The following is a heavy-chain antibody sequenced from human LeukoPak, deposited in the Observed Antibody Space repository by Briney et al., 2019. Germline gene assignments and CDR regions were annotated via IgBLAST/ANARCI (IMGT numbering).Heavy chain of an antibody. V-gene: IGHV3-64D*06. CDR2: VSSDWGTT. Sequence: PGGSLRLSCSASRFSLSSYNMHWVRQAPGKGLEFVSGVSSDWGTTDYADSARGRFTISRDNSKNTLYLQMSSLRAEDTAIYYCVRGLYDLGWDYWGPGTLVTVSS. CDR3: VRGLYDLGWDY. CDR1: RFSLSSYN. J-gene: IGHJ4*02. D-gene: IGHD3/OR15-3a*01.